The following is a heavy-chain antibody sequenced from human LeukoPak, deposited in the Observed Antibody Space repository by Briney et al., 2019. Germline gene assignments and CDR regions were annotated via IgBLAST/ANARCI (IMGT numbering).Heavy chain of an antibody. Sequence: SETLSLTCTVSGGSISSGGYYWSWIRQHPGKGLEWMGYIYYSGSTYYNPSLKSRVTISVDTSKNQFSLKLSSVTAADTAVYYCARGGSDYDDYMDVWGKGTTVTVSS. J-gene: IGHJ6*03. CDR2: IYYSGST. CDR3: ARGGSDYDDYMDV. V-gene: IGHV4-31*03. CDR1: GGSISSGGYY.